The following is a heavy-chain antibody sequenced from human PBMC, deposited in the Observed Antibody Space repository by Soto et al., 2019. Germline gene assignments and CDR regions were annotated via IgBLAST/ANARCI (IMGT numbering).Heavy chain of an antibody. CDR3: ATIPGIAVAGTFYYYYYGMDV. CDR1: GYTFTSYD. CDR2: MNPNSCNT. V-gene: IGHV1-8*01. D-gene: IGHD6-19*01. Sequence: GASVKVSCKASGYTFTSYDINWVRQATGQGLEWMGWMNPNSCNTGYAQKFQGRVTMTRNTSISTAYMELSSLRSEDTAVYYCATIPGIAVAGTFYYYYYGMDVWG. J-gene: IGHJ6*02.